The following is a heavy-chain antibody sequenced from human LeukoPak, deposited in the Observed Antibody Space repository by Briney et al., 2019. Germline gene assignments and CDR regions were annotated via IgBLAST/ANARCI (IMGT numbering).Heavy chain of an antibody. V-gene: IGHV3-30*02. CDR3: AAQARPTKEGYRDY. CDR2: IRYDGSNK. D-gene: IGHD5-24*01. CDR1: GFTFSSYG. J-gene: IGHJ4*02. Sequence: GGSLRLSCAASGFTFSSYGMHWVRQAPGKGLEWVAFIRYDGSNKYYADSVKGRFTISRDNSKNTLYLQMNSLRAEDTAVYYCAAQARPTKEGYRDYWGQGTLVTVSS.